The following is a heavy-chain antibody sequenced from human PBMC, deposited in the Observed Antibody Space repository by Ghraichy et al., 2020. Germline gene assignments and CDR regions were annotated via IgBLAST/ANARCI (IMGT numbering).Heavy chain of an antibody. CDR1: GGSFSGYY. D-gene: IGHD2-21*01. Sequence: SETLSLTCAVYGGSFSGYYWSWIRQPPGKGLEWIGEINHSGSTNYNPSLKSRVTISVDTSKNQFSLKLSSVTAADTAVYYCARGGHIVVVSWFDPWGQGTLVTVPS. V-gene: IGHV4-34*01. CDR3: ARGGHIVVVSWFDP. CDR2: INHSGST. J-gene: IGHJ5*02.